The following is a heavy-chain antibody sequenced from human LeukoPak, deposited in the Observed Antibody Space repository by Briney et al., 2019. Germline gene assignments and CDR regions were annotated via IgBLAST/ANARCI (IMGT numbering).Heavy chain of an antibody. CDR1: GGSISSSSYY. CDR2: IYYSGST. CDR3: ARESIAARRDYFDY. V-gene: IGHV4-39*07. D-gene: IGHD6-6*01. Sequence: SETLSLTCTVSGGSISSSSYYWGWIRQPPGKGLEWIGSIYYSGSTYYNPSLKSRVTISVDTSKNQFSLKLSSVTAADTAVYYCARESIAARRDYFDYWGQGTLVTVSS. J-gene: IGHJ4*02.